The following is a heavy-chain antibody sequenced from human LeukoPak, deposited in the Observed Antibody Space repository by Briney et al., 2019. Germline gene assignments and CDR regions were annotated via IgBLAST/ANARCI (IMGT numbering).Heavy chain of an antibody. J-gene: IGHJ5*02. CDR1: GYTFTSYY. CDR3: ARQAVRNWFDP. CDR2: INPSGGST. Sequence: GASVKVSCKASGYTFTSYYMHWVRQAPGQGLEWMGIINPSGGSTSYAQKFQGRVTMTRDMSTSTVYMELSSLRSEDTAVYYCARQAVRNWFDPWGQGTLVTVSS. D-gene: IGHD3-22*01. V-gene: IGHV1-46*01.